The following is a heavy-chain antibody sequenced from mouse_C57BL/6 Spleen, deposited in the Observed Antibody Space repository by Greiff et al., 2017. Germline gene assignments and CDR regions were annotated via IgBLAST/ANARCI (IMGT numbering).Heavy chain of an antibody. CDR2: INPYNGGT. CDR3: ARPYDYDGYWYFDV. Sequence: EVQLQQSGPVLVKPGASVKMSCKASGYTFTDYYMNWVKQSHGKSLEWIGVINPYNGGTSYNQKFKGKATLTVDKSSSTAYMELNSLTSEDSAVYYGARPYDYDGYWYFDVWGTGTTVTVSS. CDR1: GYTFTDYY. J-gene: IGHJ1*03. D-gene: IGHD2-4*01. V-gene: IGHV1-19*01.